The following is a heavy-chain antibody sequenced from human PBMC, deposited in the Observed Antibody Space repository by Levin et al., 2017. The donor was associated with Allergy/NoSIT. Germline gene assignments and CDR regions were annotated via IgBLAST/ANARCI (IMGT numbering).Heavy chain of an antibody. D-gene: IGHD2-2*01. J-gene: IGHJ6*03. CDR1: GGSISSSSYY. CDR2: IYYSGST. V-gene: IGHV4-39*01. Sequence: SETLSLTCTVSGGSISSSSYYWGWIRQPPGTGLEWIGSIYYSGSTYYNPSLKSRVTISVDTSKNQFSLKLSSVTAADTAVYYCARHPCSSTSCYYYYYYYMDVWGKGTTVTVSS. CDR3: ARHPCSSTSCYYYYYYYMDV.